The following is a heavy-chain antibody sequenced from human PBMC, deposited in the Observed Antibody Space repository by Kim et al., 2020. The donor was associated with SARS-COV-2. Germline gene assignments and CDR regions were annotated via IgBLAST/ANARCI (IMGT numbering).Heavy chain of an antibody. Sequence: AESVKGRFTIAGDNAKNSLCLQMNSLRAEDTAVYYCARVGSTVAAGSIDYWGQGTLVTVSS. CDR3: ARVGSTVAAGSIDY. D-gene: IGHD6-13*01. V-gene: IGHV3-11*01. J-gene: IGHJ4*02.